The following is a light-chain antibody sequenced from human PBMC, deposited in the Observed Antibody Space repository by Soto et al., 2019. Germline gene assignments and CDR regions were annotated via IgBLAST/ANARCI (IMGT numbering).Light chain of an antibody. J-gene: IGKJ1*01. Sequence: EIVMTQSPGTLSLSPGERATLSCGASQSVSSNLAWYQQKPGQAPRLLIYGASTRATGIPARFSGSGSGTEFTLTISSLQSEDFAVYYCHQYGSSPTTLGQGTKVEIK. CDR3: HQYGSSPTT. CDR1: QSVSSN. V-gene: IGKV3D-15*01. CDR2: GAS.